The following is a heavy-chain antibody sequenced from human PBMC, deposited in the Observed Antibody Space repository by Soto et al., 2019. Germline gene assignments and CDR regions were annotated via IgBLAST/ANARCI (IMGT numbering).Heavy chain of an antibody. Sequence: PGESLKISCKGSGYSFTSYWISWVRQMPGKGLEWMGRIDPSDSYTNYSPSFQGHVTISADKSISTAYLQWSSLKASDTAMYYCARHLAGYCSXTSCYSEVYYYYYGMDVWGQGTTVTVSS. CDR2: IDPSDSYT. J-gene: IGHJ6*02. CDR3: ARHLAGYCSXTSCYSEVYYYYYGMDV. CDR1: GYSFTSYW. D-gene: IGHD2-2*02. V-gene: IGHV5-10-1*01.